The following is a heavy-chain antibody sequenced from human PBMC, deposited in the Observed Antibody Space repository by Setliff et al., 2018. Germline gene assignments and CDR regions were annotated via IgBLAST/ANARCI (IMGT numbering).Heavy chain of an antibody. V-gene: IGHV4-38-2*01. CDR3: ARHRQELVSESAFDF. D-gene: IGHD6-13*01. J-gene: IGHJ3*01. CDR1: GYSISDNRY. Sequence: PSETLSLTCAVSGYSISDNRYWGWIRQPPGKGLEWIATIGHSGSIYYNPSLKSRVTLSADMPKNQFSLELSSVTAADTAMYYCARHRQELVSESAFDFWGQGTMVT. CDR2: IGHSGSI.